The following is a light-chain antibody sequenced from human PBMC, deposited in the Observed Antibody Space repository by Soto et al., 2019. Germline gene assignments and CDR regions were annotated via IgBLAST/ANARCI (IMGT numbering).Light chain of an antibody. CDR2: KVS. V-gene: IGKV2-30*01. CDR3: RQCTHCTST. Sequence: DVVMTQSPLSLPVTLGQPASISCRSSQSLVYRDGNTYLNWFQQRPGQSPTRLIYKVSNRDSGVPDTFSGSGSGADFTLKISRGEGEDVGVYYCRQCTHCTSTFGGGTKVAIK. J-gene: IGKJ4*01. CDR1: QSLVYRDGNTY.